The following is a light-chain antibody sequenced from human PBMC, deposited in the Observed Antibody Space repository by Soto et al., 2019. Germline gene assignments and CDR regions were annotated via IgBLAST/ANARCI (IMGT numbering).Light chain of an antibody. V-gene: IGLV2-14*03. CDR1: SSDVGGYNY. CDR3: SSYTISSTVV. Sequence: QSVLTQPASVSGSPGQSITISCTGTSSDVGGYNYVSWYQHHPGKAPKLMIYDVGNRPSGVSNRFSGSKSGNTASLTISGLQAEDEADYHCSSYTISSTVVFGGGTQLTVL. J-gene: IGLJ2*01. CDR2: DVG.